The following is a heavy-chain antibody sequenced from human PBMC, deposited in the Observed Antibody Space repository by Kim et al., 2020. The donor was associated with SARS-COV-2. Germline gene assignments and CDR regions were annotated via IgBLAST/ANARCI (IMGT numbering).Heavy chain of an antibody. CDR3: ARLEYSSSSGFDY. CDR2: IKQDGSEK. CDR1: GFTFSSYW. J-gene: IGHJ4*02. D-gene: IGHD6-6*01. V-gene: IGHV3-7*03. Sequence: GGSLRLSCAASGFTFSSYWMSWVRQAPGKGLEWVANIKQDGSEKYYVDSVKGRFTISRDNAKNSLHLQMNSLRAEDTAVYYCARLEYSSSSGFDYWGQGTLVTVSS.